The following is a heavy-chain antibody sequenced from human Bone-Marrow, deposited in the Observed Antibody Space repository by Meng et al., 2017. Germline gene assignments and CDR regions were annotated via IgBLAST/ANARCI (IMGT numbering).Heavy chain of an antibody. CDR1: GFTFSDYY. CDR3: AREGAHYYCSDPTPISDYYYGMDV. V-gene: IGHV3-11*04. CDR2: ISSSDSTI. Sequence: GESLKISCAASGFTFSDYYMSWIRQAPGKGLEWVSYISSSDSTIYYADSVQGRFNISRDNAKNSLYLQMNSLRAEDTAVYYCAREGAHYYCSDPTPISDYYYGMDVWGQGTTVTVSS. J-gene: IGHJ6*02. D-gene: IGHD3-10*01.